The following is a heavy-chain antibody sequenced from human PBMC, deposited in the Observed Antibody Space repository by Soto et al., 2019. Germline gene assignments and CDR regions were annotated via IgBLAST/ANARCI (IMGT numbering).Heavy chain of an antibody. CDR3: ARATGTDQNWFDP. J-gene: IGHJ5*02. Sequence: ASVKVSCKASGYTFTGYYMHWVRQAPGQGLEWMGWINPNSGGTNYAQKFQGWVTMTRDTSIRTAYMELSRLRSDDTAVYYCARATGTDQNWFDPWGQGTLVTVSS. V-gene: IGHV1-2*04. CDR1: GYTFTGYY. CDR2: INPNSGGT. D-gene: IGHD1-1*01.